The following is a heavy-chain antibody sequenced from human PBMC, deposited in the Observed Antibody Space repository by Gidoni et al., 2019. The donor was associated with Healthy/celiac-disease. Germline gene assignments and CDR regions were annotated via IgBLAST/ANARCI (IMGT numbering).Heavy chain of an antibody. CDR3: ASFAYSSSAGADY. Sequence: QVQLVESGGVLVQPGRSLRLSCAAPGFTFSSYAMHWVRQAPGKGLEWVAVISYDGSNKYYADSVKGRFTISRDNSKNTLYLQMNSLRAEDTAVYYCASFAYSSSAGADYWGQGTLVTVSS. CDR2: ISYDGSNK. J-gene: IGHJ4*02. V-gene: IGHV3-30-3*02. D-gene: IGHD6-6*01. CDR1: GFTFSSYA.